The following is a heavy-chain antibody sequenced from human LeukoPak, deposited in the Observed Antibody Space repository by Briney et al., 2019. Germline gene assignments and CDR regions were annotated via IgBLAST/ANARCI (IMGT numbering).Heavy chain of an antibody. CDR3: ARDNGWSADF. D-gene: IGHD2-15*01. Sequence: GGSLRLSCAASGFTFSRHWMYWVRQAPGKGLEWVANIKQDGSAKPYVDSVKGRFSISRDNAKNSLFLQMNSLRAEDTAVYYCARDNGWSADFWGQGTLVTVSS. J-gene: IGHJ4*02. V-gene: IGHV3-7*03. CDR2: IKQDGSAK. CDR1: GFTFSRHW.